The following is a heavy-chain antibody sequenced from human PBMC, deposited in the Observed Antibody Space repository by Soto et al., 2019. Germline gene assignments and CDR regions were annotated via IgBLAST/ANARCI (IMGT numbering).Heavy chain of an antibody. CDR2: ISSSRTYI. J-gene: IGHJ4*02. D-gene: IGHD3-22*01. CDR3: ARPPHYYDSRGYYGY. V-gene: IGHV3-21*01. CDR1: GFTFSSYS. Sequence: EVQLVESGGGLVKPGGSLRLSCAASGFTFSSYSMNWVRQAPGKGLEWVSSISSSRTYIYYADSVKGRFTISRDNAKNSLYLQMNSLRAEDTAVYYCARPPHYYDSRGYYGYWGQGTLVTVSS.